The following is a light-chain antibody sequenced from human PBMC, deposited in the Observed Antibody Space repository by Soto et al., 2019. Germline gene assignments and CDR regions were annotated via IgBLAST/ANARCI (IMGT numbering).Light chain of an antibody. Sequence: EIVLTQSPDTLSLSPGDRATLSCRASQSVGGSYIAWYQQKVGQSPRLLIYGAWNRATGIPDRFSGSGSWTDFTLTISRLEPEDFAMYYCQQYGRTFGLGTKVDI. J-gene: IGKJ1*01. V-gene: IGKV3-20*01. CDR3: QQYGRT. CDR2: GAW. CDR1: QSVGGSY.